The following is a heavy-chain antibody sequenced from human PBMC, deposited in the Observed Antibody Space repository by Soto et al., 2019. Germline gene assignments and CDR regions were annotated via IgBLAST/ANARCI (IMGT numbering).Heavy chain of an antibody. Sequence: ETLSLTCAVYGGSFSGYYWSWIRQPPGKGLEWIGEINHSGSTNYNPSLKSRVTISVDTSKNQFSLKLSSVTAADAAVYYCASLSRAYGYGFVYFDYWGQGTLVTVSS. CDR3: ASLSRAYGYGFVYFDY. CDR1: GGSFSGYY. V-gene: IGHV4-34*01. D-gene: IGHD5-18*01. J-gene: IGHJ4*02. CDR2: INHSGST.